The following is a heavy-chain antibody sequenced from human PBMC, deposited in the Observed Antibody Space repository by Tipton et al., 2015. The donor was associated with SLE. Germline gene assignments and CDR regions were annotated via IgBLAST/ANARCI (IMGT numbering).Heavy chain of an antibody. Sequence: TLSLTCSVSGGSISIGSYYWSWLRQPPGQGLEWIGEIADTGSPNYNPSLKSRVTISLDTSKSQFSLILNSLTAADTAVYYCARGPFQRWPPGADWGQGTLVTVSS. CDR3: ARGPFQRWPPGAD. V-gene: IGHV4-39*07. D-gene: IGHD6-19*01. J-gene: IGHJ4*02. CDR1: GGSISIGSYY. CDR2: IADTGSP.